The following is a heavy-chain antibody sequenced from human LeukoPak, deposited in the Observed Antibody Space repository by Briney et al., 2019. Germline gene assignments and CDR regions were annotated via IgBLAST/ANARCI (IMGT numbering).Heavy chain of an antibody. J-gene: IGHJ4*03. CDR1: GFTFSRYG. V-gene: IGHV3-30*18. Sequence: GRSLRLSCTVSGFTFSRYGMHWLRQAPGKGLEWVAGISYDGSNQHYGDSVKGRFTISRDNSKHTLYLQMNSLRGDDTAVYYCAKEGRRYFDYWGQGALVTVSS. CDR3: AKEGRRYFDY. CDR2: ISYDGSNQ.